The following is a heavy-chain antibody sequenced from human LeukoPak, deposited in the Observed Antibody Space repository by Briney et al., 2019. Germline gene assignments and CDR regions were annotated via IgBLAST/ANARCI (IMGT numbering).Heavy chain of an antibody. CDR2: IIPIFGTA. CDR1: GGTFSSYA. D-gene: IGHD3-9*01. J-gene: IGHJ6*02. CDR3: ARYPYYDILTGYYEDFLYYYYGMDV. V-gene: IGHV1-69*13. Sequence: GASVKVSCKASGGTFSSYAISWVRQAPGQGLEWMGGIIPIFGTANYAQKFQGRVTITADESTSTAYMELSSLRSEDTAVYYCARYPYYDILTGYYEDFLYYYYGMDVWGQGTTVTVSS.